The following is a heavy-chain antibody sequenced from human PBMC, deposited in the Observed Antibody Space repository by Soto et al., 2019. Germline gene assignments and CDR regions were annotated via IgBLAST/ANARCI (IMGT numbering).Heavy chain of an antibody. Sequence: SETLSLTCTVSGGYISSYYWSWIRQPPGKGLEWIGYIYYSGSTNYNPSLKSRVTISVDTSKNQFSLTLNCVTAADTAVYYCATDPGGPPLNRFDSWGHGTLVTVSS. CDR1: GGYISSYY. CDR2: IYYSGST. CDR3: ATDPGGPPLNRFDS. D-gene: IGHD3-16*01. J-gene: IGHJ5*01. V-gene: IGHV4-59*12.